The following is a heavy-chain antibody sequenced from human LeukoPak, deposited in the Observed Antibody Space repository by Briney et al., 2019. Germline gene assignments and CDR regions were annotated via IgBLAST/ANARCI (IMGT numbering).Heavy chain of an antibody. Sequence: SETLSLTCTVSGGSISSYYWSWIRQPPGKGLEWIGYIYYSGSTNYNPSLKSRVTISVDTSKNQFSLKLSSVTAADTAVYYCAREGAYDSSGYYSYYFDYWGQGTLVTVSS. J-gene: IGHJ4*02. CDR1: GGSISSYY. CDR3: AREGAYDSSGYYSYYFDY. CDR2: IYYSGST. V-gene: IGHV4-59*12. D-gene: IGHD3-22*01.